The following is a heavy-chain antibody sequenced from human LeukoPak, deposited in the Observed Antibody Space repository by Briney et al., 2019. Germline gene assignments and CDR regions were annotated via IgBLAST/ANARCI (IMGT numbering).Heavy chain of an antibody. CDR3: ARGGEYGDYPDY. CDR2: ISGSGGST. V-gene: IGHV3-23*01. J-gene: IGHJ4*02. Sequence: GGSLRLSCAASGFTFSSYAMSWVRQAPGKGLEWVSAISGSGGSTYYADSVKGRFTISRDNAKNSLYLQMNSLRAEDTAVYYCARGGEYGDYPDYWGQGTLVTVSS. CDR1: GFTFSSYA. D-gene: IGHD4-17*01.